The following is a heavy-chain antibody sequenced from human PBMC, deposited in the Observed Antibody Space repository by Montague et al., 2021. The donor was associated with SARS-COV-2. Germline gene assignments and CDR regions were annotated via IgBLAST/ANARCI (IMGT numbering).Heavy chain of an antibody. J-gene: IGHJ4*02. CDR2: RYQNGAT. CDR3: ARSGVGIFDFSYFDS. CDR1: GFSISSGYH. Sequence: SETLSLTCSVSGFSISSGYHWGWIRQTPGQGLEWIGSRYQNGATYYSPSLKRPVTILLDTSKNQFSLSLTSVTAADTAVYYCARSGVGIFDFSYFDSWGQGSLAIVSS. V-gene: IGHV4-38-2*02. D-gene: IGHD3-3*01.